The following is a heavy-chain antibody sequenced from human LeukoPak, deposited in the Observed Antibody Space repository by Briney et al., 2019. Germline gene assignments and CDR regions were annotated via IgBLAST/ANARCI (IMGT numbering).Heavy chain of an antibody. Sequence: GGSLRLSCAASGFTFSSYAMSWVRQAPGQGLERVSAISGSGGSTYYADSVKGRFTISRDNSKNTLYLQMNSLRAEDTAVYYCANLYYYYGMDVWGKGTTVTVSS. CDR1: GFTFSSYA. CDR2: ISGSGGST. CDR3: ANLYYYYGMDV. V-gene: IGHV3-23*01. J-gene: IGHJ6*04.